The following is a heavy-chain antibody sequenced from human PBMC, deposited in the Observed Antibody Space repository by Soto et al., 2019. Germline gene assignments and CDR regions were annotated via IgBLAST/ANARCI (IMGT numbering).Heavy chain of an antibody. V-gene: IGHV3-53*01. D-gene: IGHD2-2*02. CDR3: ARDGYCSSTSSYTPGGLGDGMDF. CDR2: IYSGGST. Sequence: VGSLGLSCAASGFTASSNYMSWARQAPGKTLEWASVIYSGGSTYYADSVKGRFTISRDNSKNTLYLQMNSLRAEDTAVYYCARDGYCSSTSSYTPGGLGDGMDFWGQGT. J-gene: IGHJ6*02. CDR1: GFTASSNY.